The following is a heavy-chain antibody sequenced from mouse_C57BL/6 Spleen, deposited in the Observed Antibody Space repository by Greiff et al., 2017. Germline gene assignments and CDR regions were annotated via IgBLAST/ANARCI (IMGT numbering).Heavy chain of an antibody. CDR3: AIEVSYYRNYWFAY. D-gene: IGHD2-10*01. V-gene: IGHV5-4*01. CDR2: LSDGGSYT. Sequence: EVMLVESGGGLVKPGGSLKLSCAASGFTFSSYAMSWVSQTPEKRLEWVANLSDGGSYTYYPDNVKGRFTISRDHAKKHRYLQMSHLKSEDTAMYYSAIEVSYYRNYWFAYWGQGTLVTVSA. CDR1: GFTFSSYA. J-gene: IGHJ3*01.